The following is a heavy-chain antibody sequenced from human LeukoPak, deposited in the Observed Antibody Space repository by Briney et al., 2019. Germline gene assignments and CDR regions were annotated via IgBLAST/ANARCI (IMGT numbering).Heavy chain of an antibody. CDR1: GFTFSSYA. CDR2: ISYDGSNK. Sequence: PGRSLRLSCAASGFTFSSYAMHWVRQAPGKGLEWVAVISYDGSNKYYADSVKGRFTISRDNSKNTLYLQMNSLSAEDTAVYYCARDYCSGGSCYLFDPWGQGTLVTVSS. D-gene: IGHD2-15*01. CDR3: ARDYCSGGSCYLFDP. V-gene: IGHV3-30*04. J-gene: IGHJ5*02.